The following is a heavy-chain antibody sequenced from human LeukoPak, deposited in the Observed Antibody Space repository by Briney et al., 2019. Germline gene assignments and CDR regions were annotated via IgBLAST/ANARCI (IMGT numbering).Heavy chain of an antibody. CDR3: ARRILYYDFWSGPLWGYFDY. J-gene: IGHJ4*02. D-gene: IGHD3-3*01. CDR1: GFTFSSYA. V-gene: IGHV4-34*01. Sequence: GSLSLSCAASGFTFSSYAMSWIRQPPGKGLEWIGEINHSGSTNYNPSLKSRVTISVDTSKNQFSLKLSSVTAADTAVYYCARRILYYDFWSGPLWGYFDYWGQGTLVTVSS. CDR2: INHSGST.